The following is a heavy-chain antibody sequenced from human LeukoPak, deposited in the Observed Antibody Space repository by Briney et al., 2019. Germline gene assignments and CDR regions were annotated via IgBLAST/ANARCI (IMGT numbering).Heavy chain of an antibody. V-gene: IGHV3-23*01. CDR1: GFTFSSYA. J-gene: IGHJ4*02. Sequence: PGGSLRLSCAASGFTFSSYAMSWVRQAPGKGLEWVSAISGSGGSTYYADSVKGRFTISRDISKNTLFLQMSSLRADDTAVYFCAPLFRGNIPPAGFDYWGQGTLVTVSS. D-gene: IGHD2-2*01. CDR2: ISGSGGST. CDR3: APLFRGNIPPAGFDY.